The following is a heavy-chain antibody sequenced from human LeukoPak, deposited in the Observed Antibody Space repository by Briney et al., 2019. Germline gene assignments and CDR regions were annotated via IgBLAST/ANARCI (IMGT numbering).Heavy chain of an antibody. CDR3: AREVGDYGRWFYYYYGMDV. J-gene: IGHJ6*02. V-gene: IGHV4-31*03. Sequence: NPSQTLSLTCTVSGGSISSGGYYWSWIRQHPGKGLEWIGYIYYSGSTYYNPSLKSRVTISVDTSKNQFSLKLSSVTAADTAVYYCAREVGDYGRWFYYYYGMDVWGQGTTVTVSS. CDR2: IYYSGST. D-gene: IGHD1-26*01. CDR1: GGSISSGGYY.